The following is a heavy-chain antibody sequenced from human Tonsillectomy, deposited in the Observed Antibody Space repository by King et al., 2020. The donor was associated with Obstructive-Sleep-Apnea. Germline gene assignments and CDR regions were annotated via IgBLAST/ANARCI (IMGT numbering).Heavy chain of an antibody. V-gene: IGHV4-39*01. Sequence: LQLQESGPGLVKPSETLSLTCTVSGGSISRSTHFWGWIRQPPGKGLEWLGTIYYSGNTYYNPSLESRITISVDTSKNQVSLNLTSVTAADTAVYYCARLGPVITASIVHSFDPWGQGTLVTVSS. CDR2: IYYSGNT. J-gene: IGHJ5*02. CDR1: GGSISRSTHF. CDR3: ARLGPVITASIVHSFDP. D-gene: IGHD1-26*01.